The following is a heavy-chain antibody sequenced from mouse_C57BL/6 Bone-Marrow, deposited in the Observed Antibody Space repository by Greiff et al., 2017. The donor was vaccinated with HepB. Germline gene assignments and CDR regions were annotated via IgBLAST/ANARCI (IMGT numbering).Heavy chain of an antibody. CDR1: GFTFSSYG. CDR3: ARQGRLRLGGFAY. D-gene: IGHD2-4*01. J-gene: IGHJ3*01. V-gene: IGHV5-6*01. Sequence: EVQVVESGGDLVKPGGSLKLSCAASGFTFSSYGMSWVRQTPDKRLEWVATISSGGSYTYYPDSVKGRFTISRDNAKNTLYLQMSSLKSEDTAMYSFARQGRLRLGGFAYWGQGTLFTVSA. CDR2: ISSGGSYT.